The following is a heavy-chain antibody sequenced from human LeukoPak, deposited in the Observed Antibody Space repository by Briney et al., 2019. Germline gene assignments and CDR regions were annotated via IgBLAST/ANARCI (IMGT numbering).Heavy chain of an antibody. CDR3: AENWVASSWFNWFDP. Sequence: PGGSLRLSCTASGFTFTNFAINWVRQAPGKGLEWVSAISNSGEYTLYADSVKGRFTISRDNSKNTVYLQMNSLRAEDTAVYYCAENWVASSWFNWFDPWGQGTLVTVSS. D-gene: IGHD6-13*01. CDR1: GFTFTNFA. V-gene: IGHV3-23*01. CDR2: ISNSGEYT. J-gene: IGHJ5*02.